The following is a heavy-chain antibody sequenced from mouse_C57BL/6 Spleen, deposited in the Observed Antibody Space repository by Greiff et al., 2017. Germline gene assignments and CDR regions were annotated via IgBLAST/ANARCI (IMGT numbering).Heavy chain of an antibody. V-gene: IGHV1-42*01. CDR2: INPSTGGT. J-gene: IGHJ2*01. CDR3: AREGEVTTGYFDY. D-gene: IGHD2-2*01. Sequence: EVKLQQSGPELVKPGASVKISCKASGYSFTGYYMNWVKQSPEKSLEWIGEINPSTGGTTYNQKFKAKATLTVDKSSSTAYMQLKSLTSEDSAVYYCAREGEVTTGYFDYWGQGTTLTVSS. CDR1: GYSFTGYY.